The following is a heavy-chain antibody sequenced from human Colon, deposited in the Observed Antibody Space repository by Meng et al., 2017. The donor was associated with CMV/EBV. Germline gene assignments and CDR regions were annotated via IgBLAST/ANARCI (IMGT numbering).Heavy chain of an antibody. D-gene: IGHD1-26*01. J-gene: IGHJ4*02. Sequence: GGSLRLSCVASGFTFSNYAMHWVRQAPGKRPEWLTFILFDGSDAHYADSLGGRFTISRDDSKNTLYLQMNSLRAEDTAVYYCANLMGATLYYFHSWGQGTLVTVSS. V-gene: IGHV3-30*02. CDR1: GFTFSNYA. CDR2: ILFDGSDA. CDR3: ANLMGATLYYFHS.